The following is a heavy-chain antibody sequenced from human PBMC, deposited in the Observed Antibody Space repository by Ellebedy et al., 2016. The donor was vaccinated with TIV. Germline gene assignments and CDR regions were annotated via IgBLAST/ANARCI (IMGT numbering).Heavy chain of an antibody. CDR3: ARVADYYYYMDV. CDR1: GFSFSSHG. CDR2: IWYDGSNK. V-gene: IGHV3-33*01. J-gene: IGHJ6*03. Sequence: GGSLRLXCAASGFSFSSHGMHWVRQAPGKGLEWVAVIWYDGSNKFYADSVKGRFTISRDNSKNTLYLQMNSLRAEDTAVYYCARVADYYYYMDVWGKGTTVTVSS.